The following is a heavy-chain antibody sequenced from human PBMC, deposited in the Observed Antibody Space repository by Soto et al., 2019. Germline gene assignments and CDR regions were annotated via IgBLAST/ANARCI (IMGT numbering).Heavy chain of an antibody. CDR1: GGSISSSSYY. D-gene: IGHD1-26*01. Sequence: SETLSLTCTVSGGSISSSSYYWGWIRQPPGKGLEWIGSIYYSGSTYYNPSLKSRVTISVDTSKHQFSLKLSSVTAADTAVYHCARQGEWEPALMDVWGQGTTVTVS. V-gene: IGHV4-39*01. CDR3: ARQGEWEPALMDV. CDR2: IYYSGST. J-gene: IGHJ6*02.